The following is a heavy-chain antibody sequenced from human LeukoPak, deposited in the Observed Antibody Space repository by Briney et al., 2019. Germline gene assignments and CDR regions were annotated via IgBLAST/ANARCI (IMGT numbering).Heavy chain of an antibody. V-gene: IGHV4-30-4*08. D-gene: IGHD2-15*01. CDR1: GGSISSGDYY. CDR2: IYYSGST. Sequence: SETLSVTCTVSGGSISSGDYYWSWIRQPPGKGLEWIGYIYYSGSTYYNPSLKSRVTISVDTSKNQFSLKVSSVTAADTVVYYCARAHRYCSVGSCSDYWGQGTLVTVSS. CDR3: ARAHRYCSVGSCSDY. J-gene: IGHJ4*02.